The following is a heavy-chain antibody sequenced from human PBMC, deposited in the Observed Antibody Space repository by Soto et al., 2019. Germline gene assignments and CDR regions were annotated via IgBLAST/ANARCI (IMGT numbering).Heavy chain of an antibody. D-gene: IGHD6-13*01. CDR3: ARDLDSSTNWFDP. CDR1: GFTFSSYS. J-gene: IGHJ5*02. CDR2: ISSSSSYI. V-gene: IGHV3-21*01. Sequence: EVQLVESGGGLVKPGGSLRLSCAASGFTFSSYSMNWVRQAPGKGLEWVSSISSSSSYIYYADSVKGRFTISRDNAKNSLYLQMKSLRAEDTAVYYCARDLDSSTNWFDPWGQGTLVTVSS.